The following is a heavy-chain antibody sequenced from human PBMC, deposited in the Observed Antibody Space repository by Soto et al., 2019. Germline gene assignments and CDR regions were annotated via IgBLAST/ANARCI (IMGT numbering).Heavy chain of an antibody. V-gene: IGHV1-3*01. J-gene: IGHJ4*02. CDR3: ARGGYDYFMVVDY. CDR1: GYSFSTYA. CDR2: INGGHGNT. D-gene: IGHD5-12*01. Sequence: QVQLVQSGAEVKKPGASVKVSCKASGYSFSTYAVHWVRQAPGQRLEWMGWINGGHGNTKYSQKFQGRVTITRDTVASTAYMKLSSLRSEDTAVYFCARGGYDYFMVVDYGGQGTLVTVSS.